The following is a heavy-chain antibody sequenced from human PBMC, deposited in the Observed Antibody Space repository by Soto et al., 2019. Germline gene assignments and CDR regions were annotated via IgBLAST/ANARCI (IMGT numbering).Heavy chain of an antibody. Sequence: GGSLRLSCAASGFTFSSYSMNWVRQAPGKGLEWVSSISSSSSYIYYADSVKGRFTISRDNAKNSLYLQMNSLRAEDTAVYYCARGEPRTTYYYGSGSYYYFDYWGQGTLVTVSS. J-gene: IGHJ4*02. V-gene: IGHV3-21*01. CDR2: ISSSSSYI. CDR3: ARGEPRTTYYYGSGSYYYFDY. CDR1: GFTFSSYS. D-gene: IGHD3-10*01.